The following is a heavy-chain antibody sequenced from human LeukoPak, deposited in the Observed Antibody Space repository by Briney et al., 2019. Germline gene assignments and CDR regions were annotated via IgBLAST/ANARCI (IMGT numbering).Heavy chain of an antibody. CDR1: GYTLTELS. CDR2: FDPEDGET. CDR3: ATSSAGTVPNFDY. D-gene: IGHD6-13*01. V-gene: IGHV1-24*01. Sequence: ASVKVSCKVSGYTLTELSMHWVRQAPGKGLEWMGGFDPEDGETIYAQKFQGRVTRTEDTSTDTAYMELSSLRSEDTAVYYCATSSAGTVPNFDYWGQGTLVTVSS. J-gene: IGHJ4*02.